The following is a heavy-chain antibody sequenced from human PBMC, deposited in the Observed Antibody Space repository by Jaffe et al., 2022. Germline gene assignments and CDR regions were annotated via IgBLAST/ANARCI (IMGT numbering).Heavy chain of an antibody. V-gene: IGHV3-23*01. D-gene: IGHD3-16*02. J-gene: IGHJ4*02. CDR3: AKTYYDYIWGSYRYEVDY. Sequence: EVQLLESGGGLVQPGGSLRLSCAASGFTFSSYAMSWVRQAPGKGLEWVSAISGSGGSTYYADSVKGRFTISRDNSKNTLYLQMNSLRAEDTAVYYCAKTYYDYIWGSYRYEVDYWGQGTLVTVSS. CDR2: ISGSGGST. CDR1: GFTFSSYA.